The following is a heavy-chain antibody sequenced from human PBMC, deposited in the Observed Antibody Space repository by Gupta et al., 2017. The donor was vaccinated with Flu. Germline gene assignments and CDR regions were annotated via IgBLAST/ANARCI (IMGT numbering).Heavy chain of an antibody. CDR1: GFPFTSLT. Sequence: EVQLVESGGGSVQPGGSLRLSCVASGFPFTSLTMNWVRQVPGKGLEWLAYISASGSHIVYADSVKDRFTVFRDDAKNSLYLLINSLRDEDTAVYYCASHRSSNWFENWGQGTLVTVSS. CDR3: ASHRSSNWFEN. D-gene: IGHD6-13*01. V-gene: IGHV3-48*02. CDR2: ISASGSHI. J-gene: IGHJ5*02.